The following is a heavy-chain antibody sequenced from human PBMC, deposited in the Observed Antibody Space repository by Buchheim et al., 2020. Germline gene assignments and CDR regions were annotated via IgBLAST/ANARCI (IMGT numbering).Heavy chain of an antibody. V-gene: IGHV4-34*01. CDR1: GGSSSAHY. CDR2: MSHRGSP. J-gene: IGHJ6*03. CDR3: ARGGLLVRYQDYMDV. Sequence: QVQLQQWGAGLLKPSETLSLTCGVSGGSSSAHYSSWIRQSPGKGLEWIGEMSHRGSPKYNPSLKSRVTISLDTSKNQFSLGLRSVTAADTAVYYCARGGLLVRYQDYMDVWGKGTT. D-gene: IGHD2-2*01.